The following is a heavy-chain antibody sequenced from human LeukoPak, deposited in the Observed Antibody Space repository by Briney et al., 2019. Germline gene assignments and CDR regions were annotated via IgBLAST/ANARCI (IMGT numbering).Heavy chain of an antibody. CDR1: GFTFDDYA. D-gene: IGHD6-13*01. Sequence: QTGGSLRLSCAASGFTFDDYAMHWVRQAPGKGLEWVSGISWNSGSIGYADSVKGRFTISRDNAKNSLYLQMNSLRAEDTALYYCAKGASSSLLTMDVWGQGTTVTVSS. CDR3: AKGASSSLLTMDV. CDR2: ISWNSGSI. J-gene: IGHJ6*02. V-gene: IGHV3-9*01.